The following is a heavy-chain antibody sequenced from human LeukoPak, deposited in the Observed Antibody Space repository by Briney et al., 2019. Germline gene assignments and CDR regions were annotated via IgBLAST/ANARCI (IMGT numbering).Heavy chain of an antibody. J-gene: IGHJ5*02. CDR2: IYYSGST. CDR3: ARSRRTHNWFDP. Sequence: PSETLSLTCTVSGGSISSYYWSWIRQPPGKGLEWIGYIYYSGSTNYNPSLKSRVTISVDTSKNQFSLKLSSVTAADTAVYYCARSRRTHNWFDPWGQGTLVTVSS. D-gene: IGHD3/OR15-3a*01. V-gene: IGHV4-59*12. CDR1: GGSISSYY.